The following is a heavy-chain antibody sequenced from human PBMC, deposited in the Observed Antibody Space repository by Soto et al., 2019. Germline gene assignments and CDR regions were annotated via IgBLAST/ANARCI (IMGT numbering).Heavy chain of an antibody. CDR1: GGTFSSYA. CDR2: IIPIFGTA. Sequence: QVQLVQSGAEVKKPGSSVKVSCKASGGTFSSYAISWVRQAPGQGLEWMGGIIPIFGTANYAQKFQGRVTITGDESTDNGYMEVRRLRIGDTAVYYCAGSWLRFFEAHGMDVWGQGTTVTVSS. J-gene: IGHJ6*02. CDR3: AGSWLRFFEAHGMDV. V-gene: IGHV1-69*12. D-gene: IGHD3-3*01.